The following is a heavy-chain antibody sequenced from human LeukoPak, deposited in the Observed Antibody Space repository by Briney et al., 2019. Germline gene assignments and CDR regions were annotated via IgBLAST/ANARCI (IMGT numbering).Heavy chain of an antibody. V-gene: IGHV3-30*18. Sequence: GGSLRLSCAASGFTFSNYGIHWVRQAPGKGLEWVAVISYDGSDKFYGDSVKGRFTISRDNSKNTLYLQMNSLRGEDTAVYYCAKGRGVPYEVVTAILDPWGQGTLVTVSS. J-gene: IGHJ5*02. CDR1: GFTFSNYG. CDR2: ISYDGSDK. CDR3: AKGRGVPYEVVTAILDP. D-gene: IGHD2-21*02.